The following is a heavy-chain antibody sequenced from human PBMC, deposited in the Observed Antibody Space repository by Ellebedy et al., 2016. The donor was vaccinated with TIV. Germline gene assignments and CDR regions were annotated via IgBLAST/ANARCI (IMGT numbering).Heavy chain of an antibody. CDR3: TKELGFGLGWYFDY. Sequence: GESLKISCVVSGFTFSIHAMSWVRQAPGKGLEWASGISGRGTNIFYGDSVKGRYTISRDNSKNTLYLQMNSLRAEDTAVYYCTKELGFGLGWYFDYWGQGTLVTVSS. CDR2: ISGRGTNI. J-gene: IGHJ4*02. D-gene: IGHD2-15*01. CDR1: GFTFSIHA. V-gene: IGHV3-23*01.